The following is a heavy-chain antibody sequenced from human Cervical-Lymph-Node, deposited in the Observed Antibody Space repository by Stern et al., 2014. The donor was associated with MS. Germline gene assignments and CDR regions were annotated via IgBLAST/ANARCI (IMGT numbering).Heavy chain of an antibody. V-gene: IGHV5-51*01. Sequence: EVQLVQSGAEVKKPGESLKISCKASGYSFTNYWIGWVRQMPGKGLERMGIVYPGDSETRYSPSFQGQVTISADKSINTAYLQWNTLKAADTAMYYCARQSDYGNWFDPWGQGTLVTVSS. CDR1: GYSFTNYW. CDR2: VYPGDSET. J-gene: IGHJ5*02. D-gene: IGHD4-17*01. CDR3: ARQSDYGNWFDP.